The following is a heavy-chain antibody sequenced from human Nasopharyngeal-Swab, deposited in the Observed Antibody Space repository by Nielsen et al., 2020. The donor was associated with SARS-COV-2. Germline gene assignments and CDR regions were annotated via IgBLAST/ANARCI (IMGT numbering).Heavy chain of an antibody. Sequence: ASVKVSCKASGYTFTGYYMHWVRQAPGQGLEWMGWINPNSGGTNYAQKFQGWVTMTRDTSISTAYMELSRLRSDDTAVYYCARDLVYSYYYYGMDVWGQGTTVTASS. D-gene: IGHD2-15*01. V-gene: IGHV1-2*04. J-gene: IGHJ6*02. CDR3: ARDLVYSYYYYGMDV. CDR1: GYTFTGYY. CDR2: INPNSGGT.